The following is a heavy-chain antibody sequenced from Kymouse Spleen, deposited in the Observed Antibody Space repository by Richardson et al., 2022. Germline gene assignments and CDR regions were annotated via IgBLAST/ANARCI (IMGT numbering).Heavy chain of an antibody. D-gene: IGHD3-10*01. CDR2: IYYSGST. CDR1: GGSVSSGSYY. Sequence: QVQLQESGPGLVKPSETLSLTCTVSGGSVSSGSYYWSWIRQPPGKGLEWIGYIYYSGSTNYNPSLKSRVTISVDTSKNQFSLKLSSVTAADTAVYYCARGITMVRGVYPHYYYYGMDVWGQGTTVTVSS. V-gene: IGHV4-61*01. CDR3: ARGITMVRGVYPHYYYYGMDV. J-gene: IGHJ6*02.